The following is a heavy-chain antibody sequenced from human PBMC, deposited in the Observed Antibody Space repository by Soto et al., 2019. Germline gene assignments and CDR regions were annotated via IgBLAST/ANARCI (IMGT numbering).Heavy chain of an antibody. CDR1: GYTFSTYE. D-gene: IGHD2-21*01. CDR3: ARGGFVYGGADY. V-gene: IGHV1-8*01. CDR2: MNPNSGGT. Sequence: QVQLVQSGAEVRKPGASVKVSCKASGYTFSTYEITWVREATGQGLEWMGWMNPNSGGTIYAQQLQGRVTMTANTSITTAYLELSSLRSEDTAVYYCARGGFVYGGADYWGQGTLVTVSS. J-gene: IGHJ4*02.